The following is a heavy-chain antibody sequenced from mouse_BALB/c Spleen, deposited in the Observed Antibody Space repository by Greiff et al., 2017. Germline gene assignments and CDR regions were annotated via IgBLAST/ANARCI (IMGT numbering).Heavy chain of an antibody. J-gene: IGHJ4*01. V-gene: IGHV14-3*02. CDR1: GFYIKDTY. Sequence: VQLQQSGAELVKPGASVKLSCTASGFYIKDTYMHWVKQRPEQGLEWIGRIDPANGNTKYDPKFQGKATITADTSSNTAYLQLSSLTSEDTAVYYCARREWDYWGQGTSVTVSS. CDR3: ARREWDY. CDR2: IDPANGNT.